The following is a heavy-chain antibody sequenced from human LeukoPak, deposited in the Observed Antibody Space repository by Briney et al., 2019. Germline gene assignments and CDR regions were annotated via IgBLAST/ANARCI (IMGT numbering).Heavy chain of an antibody. Sequence: SETLSLTCTVSGGSISGYYWSWIRQPPGKGLEWIWYIYNTVSTNSNPSLKSRVTISEVTSKNQFSLKLTSLLASDTAVYYCARLWYGESSFDYWGQGSLVTVSS. D-gene: IGHD3-10*01. CDR2: IYNTVST. J-gene: IGHJ4*02. CDR1: GGSISGYY. CDR3: ARLWYGESSFDY. V-gene: IGHV4-59*01.